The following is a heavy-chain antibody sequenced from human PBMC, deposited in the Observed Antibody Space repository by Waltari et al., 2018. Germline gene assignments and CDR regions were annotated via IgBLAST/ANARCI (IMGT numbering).Heavy chain of an antibody. Sequence: EVQLVASGGGLVRPGGSLRLSCAASGSTFSRHWLSWVRQVPGKGLVWGSGVNEDGSMRIYADSVKGRFTISRDNAKNTMSLQMNSLRAEDTAVYYCARGILTGDAYWDQGALVSVSS. V-gene: IGHV3-74*01. CDR2: VNEDGSMR. J-gene: IGHJ4*02. D-gene: IGHD7-27*01. CDR3: ARGILTGDAY. CDR1: GSTFSRHW.